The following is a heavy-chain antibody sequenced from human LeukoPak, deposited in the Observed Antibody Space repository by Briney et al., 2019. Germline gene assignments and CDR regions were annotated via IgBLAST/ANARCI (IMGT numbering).Heavy chain of an antibody. D-gene: IGHD6-13*01. Sequence: PGGSLRLSCAASGFTFSSYAMSWVRQAPGKGLEWVSTISGSGDRTYYADSVKGRFTIARDSSKNTLYLQMNNLRAENTAVYSCAKQAASGTPYYYYMDVWGEGTTVTVSS. CDR2: ISGSGDRT. J-gene: IGHJ6*03. V-gene: IGHV3-23*01. CDR1: GFTFSSYA. CDR3: AKQAASGTPYYYYMDV.